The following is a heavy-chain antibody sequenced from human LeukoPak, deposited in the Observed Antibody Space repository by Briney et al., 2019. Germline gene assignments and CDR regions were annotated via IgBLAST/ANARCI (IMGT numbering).Heavy chain of an antibody. CDR3: AKEMRSGSDNNYYYYYMDV. Sequence: PGGSLRLSCAASGFTFSSYGMSWVRQAPGKGLGWVSAISGSGGSTYYADSVKGRFTISRDNSKNTLYLQMNSLRAEDTAVYYCAKEMRSGSDNNYYYYYMDVWGKGTTVTISS. J-gene: IGHJ6*03. V-gene: IGHV3-23*01. D-gene: IGHD6-19*01. CDR1: GFTFSSYG. CDR2: ISGSGGST.